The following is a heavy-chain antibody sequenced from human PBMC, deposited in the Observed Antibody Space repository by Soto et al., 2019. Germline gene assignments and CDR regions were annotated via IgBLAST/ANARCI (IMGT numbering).Heavy chain of an antibody. D-gene: IGHD7-27*01. CDR2: IYYSGST. V-gene: IGHV4-59*01. Sequence: SETLSLTCTVSGGSISSYYWSWIRQPPGKGLEWIGYIYYSGSTNYNPSLKSRVTISVDTSKNQFSLKLSSVTAADTAVYYCARVHWGFDYWGQGTLVTVS. CDR3: ARVHWGFDY. CDR1: GGSISSYY. J-gene: IGHJ4*02.